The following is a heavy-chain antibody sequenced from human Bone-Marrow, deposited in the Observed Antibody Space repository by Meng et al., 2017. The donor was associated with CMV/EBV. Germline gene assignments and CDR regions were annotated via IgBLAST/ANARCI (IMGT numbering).Heavy chain of an antibody. CDR3: ARGGDYDFWSGYSNYYGMDV. V-gene: IGHV3-7*01. CDR2: IKQDGSEK. D-gene: IGHD3-3*01. CDR1: GFTFSSYW. Sequence: GESLKISCAASGFTFSSYWMSWVRQAPGKGLEWAANIKQDGSEKYYVDSVKGRFTISRDNAKNSLYLQMNRLRAEDTAVYYCARGGDYDFWSGYSNYYGMDVWGQGTTVNV. J-gene: IGHJ6*02.